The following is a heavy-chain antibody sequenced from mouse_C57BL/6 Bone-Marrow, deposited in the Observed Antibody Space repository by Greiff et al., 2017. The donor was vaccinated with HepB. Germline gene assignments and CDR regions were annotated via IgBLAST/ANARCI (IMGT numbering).Heavy chain of an antibody. D-gene: IGHD2-5*01. Sequence: VQLQQPGAELVKPGASVKMSCKASGYTFTSYWITWVKQRPGQGLEWIGDIYPGSGSTNYNEKFKSKATLTVDTSSSTAYMQLSSLTSEDSAVYYCARGYYSNYVFDYWGQGTTLTVSS. CDR1: GYTFTSYW. CDR2: IYPGSGST. CDR3: ARGYYSNYVFDY. J-gene: IGHJ2*01. V-gene: IGHV1-55*01.